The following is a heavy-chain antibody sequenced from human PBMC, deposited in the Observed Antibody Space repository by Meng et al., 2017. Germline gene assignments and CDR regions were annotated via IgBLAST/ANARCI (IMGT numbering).Heavy chain of an antibody. CDR3: ARGGGYSYGFGSIDY. CDR1: GGSFSGYY. V-gene: IGHV4-34*01. D-gene: IGHD5-18*01. CDR2: INHSGST. Sequence: QVRLQQGGAGLLKPSETLSLTCAVYGGSFSGYYCSWMRQPPGKGLEWIGEINHSGSTNYNPSLKSRVTISVDTSKNQFSLKLSSVTAADTAVYYCARGGGYSYGFGSIDYWGQGTLVTVSS. J-gene: IGHJ4*02.